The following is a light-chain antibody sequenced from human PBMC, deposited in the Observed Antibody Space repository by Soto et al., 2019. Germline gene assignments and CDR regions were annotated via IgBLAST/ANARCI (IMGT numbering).Light chain of an antibody. CDR1: QSVTSR. V-gene: IGKV3-11*01. Sequence: EIVLTQSPATLSLSPGERATLSCRASQSVTSRLAWYQQRPGQAPRLLTFDASYRATGVPGRFSGSGSGTDFTLTISSLEPEDFAVYYCQQRYNWPLTFGGGTKVDIK. CDR2: DAS. J-gene: IGKJ4*01. CDR3: QQRYNWPLT.